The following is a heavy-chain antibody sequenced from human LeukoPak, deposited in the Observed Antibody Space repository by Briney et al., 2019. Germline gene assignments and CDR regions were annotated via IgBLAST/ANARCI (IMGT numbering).Heavy chain of an antibody. V-gene: IGHV4-61*02. CDR1: GGSISSGSYY. CDR3: ARDSSGGNYGNWFDP. D-gene: IGHD4-11*01. CDR2: IYTSGST. Sequence: SQTLSLTCTVSGGSISSGSYYWSWIRQPAGKGLEWIGRIYTSGSTNYNPSLKSRVTISVDTSKNQFSLKLSSVTAADTAVYYCARDSSGGNYGNWFDPWGQGTQVTVSS. J-gene: IGHJ5*02.